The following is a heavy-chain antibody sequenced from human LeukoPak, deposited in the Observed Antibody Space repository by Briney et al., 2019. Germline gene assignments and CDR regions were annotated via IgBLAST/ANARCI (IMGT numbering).Heavy chain of an antibody. CDR2: IKQDGSEK. J-gene: IGHJ4*02. D-gene: IGHD4-17*01. V-gene: IGHV3-7*01. CDR3: ARAFFDYGDYVGYFDY. CDR1: GFTFSSYW. Sequence: PGGSLRLSCAASGFTFSSYWMSWVRQAPGKGLEWVANIKQDGSEKYYVDSVKGRFTISRDNAKNSLYLQMNSLRAEDTAVYYCARAFFDYGDYVGYFDYWGQGTLVTVSS.